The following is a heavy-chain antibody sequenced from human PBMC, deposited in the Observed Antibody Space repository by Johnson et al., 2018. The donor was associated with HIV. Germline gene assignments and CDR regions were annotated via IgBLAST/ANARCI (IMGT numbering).Heavy chain of an antibody. CDR2: ISGSGGST. V-gene: IGHV3-23*04. D-gene: IGHD2-8*02. Sequence: VQLVESGGGLIQPGGSLRLSCAASGFTFSSYAMSWVRQAPGKGLEWVSAISGSGGSTYYADSVKGRFTISRDNSKNTLYLQMNSLRAEDTAVYYCAKHIVLVVYAIGAAFDIWGQVTMVTVSS. CDR3: AKHIVLVVYAIGAAFDI. J-gene: IGHJ3*02. CDR1: GFTFSSYA.